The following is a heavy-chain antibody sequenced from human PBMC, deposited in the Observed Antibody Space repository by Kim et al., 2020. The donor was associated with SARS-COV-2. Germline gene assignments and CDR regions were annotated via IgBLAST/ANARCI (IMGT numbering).Heavy chain of an antibody. J-gene: IGHJ6*02. V-gene: IGHV1-2*02. D-gene: IGHD3-3*01. Sequence: ASVKVSCKASGYTFTGYYMHWVRQAPGQGLEWMGWINPNSGGTNYAQKFQGRVTMTRDTSISTAYMELSRLRSDDTAVYYCARDIRITIFGAVRGMDVWGQGTTVTVSS. CDR1: GYTFTGYY. CDR2: INPNSGGT. CDR3: ARDIRITIFGAVRGMDV.